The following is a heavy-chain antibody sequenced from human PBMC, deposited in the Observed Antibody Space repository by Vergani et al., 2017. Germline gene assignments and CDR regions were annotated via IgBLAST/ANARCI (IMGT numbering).Heavy chain of an antibody. V-gene: IGHV4-39*02. CDR3: ARDGYSGYEVWFDP. Sequence: QVLLQESGPGLVKPSETLSLTCTVSGGSVDSRKHYWGWIRQPPGKGLEWIGTVSYSGATYYTPSLKNRVKVSLNTSENQFSLQMSSVTAADTAVYYCARDGYSGYEVWFDPWGQGTLVTVSS. CDR1: GGSVDSRKHY. J-gene: IGHJ5*02. D-gene: IGHD5-12*01. CDR2: VSYSGAT.